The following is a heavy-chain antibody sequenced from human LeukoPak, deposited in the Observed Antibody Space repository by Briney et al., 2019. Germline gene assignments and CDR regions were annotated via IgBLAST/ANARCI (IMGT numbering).Heavy chain of an antibody. CDR3: ARDASGSSIGLIDL. Sequence: GGSLRLSCAASEFTLRSDSMHWVRQAPGKGLEWVSYISTSSTYIYYADSVKGRFSISRDNAQNSLYLHMDSLRAEDTAVYYCARDASGSSIGLIDLWGQGTLVTVSS. CDR2: ISTSSTYI. J-gene: IGHJ4*02. D-gene: IGHD1-26*01. V-gene: IGHV3-21*01. CDR1: EFTLRSDS.